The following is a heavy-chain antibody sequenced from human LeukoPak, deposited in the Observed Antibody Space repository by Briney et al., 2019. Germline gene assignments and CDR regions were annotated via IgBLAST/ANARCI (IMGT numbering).Heavy chain of an antibody. J-gene: IGHJ4*01. V-gene: IGHV4-39*01. D-gene: IGHD3-22*01. CDR3: GRGYYYFDY. CDR2: IYYSGST. Sequence: FETLSLTRTVSGGSISSSTYYWGWIRQPPGKGLEWIGSIYYSGSTYYNPSLKSRVTISVDTCKNQFSLNLSSVTAADTAVYYCGRGYYYFDYWGHGNLVSVSS. CDR1: GGSISSSTYY.